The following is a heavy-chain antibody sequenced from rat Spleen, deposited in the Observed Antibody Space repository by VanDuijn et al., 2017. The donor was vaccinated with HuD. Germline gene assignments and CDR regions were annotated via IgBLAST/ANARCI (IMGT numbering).Heavy chain of an antibody. CDR2: INYDGSRT. Sequence: EVQLVESGGGLVQPGRSLKLSCVASGFSFSNYDMAWVRQAPTKGLEWVATINYDGSRTDYRDSVKGRFTISRDNAYSTLYLQMDSLTSEDTATYYCTRGGYFRHWGQGVMVTVSS. CDR1: GFSFSNYD. D-gene: IGHD2-5*01. CDR3: TRGGYFRH. V-gene: IGHV5-29*01. J-gene: IGHJ2*01.